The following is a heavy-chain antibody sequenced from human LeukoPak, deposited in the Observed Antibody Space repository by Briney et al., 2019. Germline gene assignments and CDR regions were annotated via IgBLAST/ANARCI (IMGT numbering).Heavy chain of an antibody. V-gene: IGHV4-39*07. J-gene: IGHJ6*03. Sequence: SETLSLTCSVSDGSISNYYWGWIRQPPGKGLEWIGSIYYSGSTYYNPSLKSRVTISVDTSKNQFSLKLSSVTAADTAVYYCARVPANYDFWSGYSSSGFMDVWGKGTTVTVSS. CDR3: ARVPANYDFWSGYSSSGFMDV. D-gene: IGHD3-3*01. CDR2: IYYSGST. CDR1: DGSISNYY.